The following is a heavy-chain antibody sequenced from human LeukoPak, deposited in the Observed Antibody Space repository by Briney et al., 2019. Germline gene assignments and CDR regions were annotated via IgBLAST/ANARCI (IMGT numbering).Heavy chain of an antibody. CDR1: AFSLSSHS. D-gene: IGHD1-26*01. V-gene: IGHV3-48*01. J-gene: IGHJ6*03. CDR2: ISVSGTP. CDR3: ATAPRGTSDYIDV. Sequence: GGSLRLSCVASAFSLSSHSIKWVRQTPGKGLKWLSDISVSGTPHYADSVKGRFSISRDNGRNLVSLQMNRLRVGDTGVYFCATAPRGTSDYIDVWGRGTTVSVSS.